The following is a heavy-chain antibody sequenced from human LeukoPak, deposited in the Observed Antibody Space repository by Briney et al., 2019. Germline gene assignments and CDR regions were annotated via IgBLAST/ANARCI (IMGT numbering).Heavy chain of an antibody. CDR1: GFTFSSYG. CDR3: AKDSPFRHLDY. CDR2: IRYDGSNK. D-gene: IGHD2/OR15-2a*01. J-gene: IGHJ4*02. V-gene: IGHV3-30*02. Sequence: GGSLRLSCAASGFTFSSYGMHWVRQAPGKGLEWVAFIRYDGSNKYYAGSVKGRFTISRDNSKNTLYLQMNSLRAEDTAVYYCAKDSPFRHLDYWGQGTLVTVSS.